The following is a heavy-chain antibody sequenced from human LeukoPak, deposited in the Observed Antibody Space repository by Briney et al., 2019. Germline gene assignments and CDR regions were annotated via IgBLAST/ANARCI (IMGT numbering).Heavy chain of an antibody. CDR1: GGSISSSSYY. D-gene: IGHD1-26*01. V-gene: IGHV4-39*01. Sequence: SETLSLTCTVSGGSISSSSYYWGWIRQPPGKGLEWIGSICYSGSTYYNPSLKCRVTISVDTSKNQFSLKLSSVTAADTAVYYCASVMVGATSYYYYYYMDVWGKGTTVTVSS. CDR3: ASVMVGATSYYYYYYMDV. CDR2: ICYSGST. J-gene: IGHJ6*03.